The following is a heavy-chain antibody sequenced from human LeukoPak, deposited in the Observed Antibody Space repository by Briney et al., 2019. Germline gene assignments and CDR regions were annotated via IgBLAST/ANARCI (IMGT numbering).Heavy chain of an antibody. V-gene: IGHV3-21*01. Sequence: GGSLRLSCFASRFIFSDYIINWVRQAPGKGLEWVSSISSHGNYIYYADSVKGRFSISRDNAKNSLYLQMNSLRAEDTAVYYCAKGSQIVGATDFDYWGQGTLVTVSS. CDR1: RFIFSDYI. J-gene: IGHJ4*02. CDR3: AKGSQIVGATDFDY. D-gene: IGHD1-26*01. CDR2: ISSHGNYI.